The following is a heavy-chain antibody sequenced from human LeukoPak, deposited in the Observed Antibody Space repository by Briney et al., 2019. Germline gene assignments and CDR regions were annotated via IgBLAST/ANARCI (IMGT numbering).Heavy chain of an antibody. CDR1: GFTFSSYS. D-gene: IGHD7-27*01. Sequence: GGSLRLSCAASGFTFSSYSMNWVRQAPGKGLEWVSSISSSSSYIYYADSVKGRFTISRDNSKNTLYLQMNSLRAEDTAVYYCAKDGLGSPAPPDYWGQGTLVTVSS. CDR3: AKDGLGSPAPPDY. CDR2: ISSSSSYI. V-gene: IGHV3-21*04. J-gene: IGHJ4*02.